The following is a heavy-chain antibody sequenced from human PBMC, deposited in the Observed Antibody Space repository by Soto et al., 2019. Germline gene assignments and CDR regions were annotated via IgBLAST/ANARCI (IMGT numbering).Heavy chain of an antibody. CDR2: IYSGGST. D-gene: IGHD7-27*01. V-gene: IGHV3-53*01. CDR1: GFTVSSNY. J-gene: IGHJ4*02. Sequence: GGSLRLSCAASGFTVSSNYMSWVRQAPGKGLEWVSVIYSGGSTYYADSVKGRFTISRDNSKNTLYLQMNSLRAEDTAVYYCARDAPLTGVDYWGQGTLVTVSS. CDR3: ARDAPLTGVDY.